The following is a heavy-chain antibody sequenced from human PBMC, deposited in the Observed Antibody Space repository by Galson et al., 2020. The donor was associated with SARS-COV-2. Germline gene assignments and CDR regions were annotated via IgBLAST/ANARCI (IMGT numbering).Heavy chain of an antibody. J-gene: IGHJ4*02. V-gene: IGHV3-30*09. CDR2: ISDDGQKR. D-gene: IGHD3-3*01. Sequence: HLGESLKISCAASGFSFSSNAMHWVRQAPGKGLEWVTVISDDGQKRYYAESVRGRFAISRDNSGNTLFLQMNSLRPDDTAVYYCATERYDNSRGLESWGQGTLVTVSS. CDR1: GFSFSSNA. CDR3: ATERYDNSRGLES.